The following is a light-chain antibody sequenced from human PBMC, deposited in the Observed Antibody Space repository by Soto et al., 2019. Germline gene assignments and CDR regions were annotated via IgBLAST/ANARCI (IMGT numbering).Light chain of an antibody. Sequence: QSVLTQPPSASGTPGQRATISCSGSSSNIGSNYVYWYQQLPGTAPKLLIYRNNQRPSGVPDRFSGSKSGTSASLAISGLQTGDEADYYCGSWDSSLSAYVFGTGTKVTVL. V-gene: IGLV1-47*01. J-gene: IGLJ1*01. CDR2: RNN. CDR1: SSNIGSNY. CDR3: GSWDSSLSAYV.